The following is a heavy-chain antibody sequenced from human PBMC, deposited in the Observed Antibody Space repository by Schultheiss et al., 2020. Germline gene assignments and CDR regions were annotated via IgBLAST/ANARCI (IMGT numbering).Heavy chain of an antibody. CDR2: IYYSGST. D-gene: IGHD1-26*01. V-gene: IGHV4-59*08. J-gene: IGHJ6*02. CDR3: ARQGAIAGVDEYHYYGMDV. Sequence: SETLSLTCTVSGGSISSYYWSWIRQPPGKGLEWIGSIYYSGSTYYNPSLKSRVTISVDTSKNQFSLKLTSVTAADTAAYYCARQGAIAGVDEYHYYGMDVWGQGTTVTVSS. CDR1: GGSISSYY.